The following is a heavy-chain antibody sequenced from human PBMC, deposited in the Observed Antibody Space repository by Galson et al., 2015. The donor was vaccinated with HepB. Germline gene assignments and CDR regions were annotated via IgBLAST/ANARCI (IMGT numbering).Heavy chain of an antibody. Sequence: SLRLSCAASGFTFSDYYMSWIRQAPGKGLEWVSYISSSSSYTNYADSVKGRFTISRDNAKNSLYLQMNSLRAEDTAVYYCARSSLGYSSGGLAFDNWGQGTMVTVSS. J-gene: IGHJ3*02. CDR1: GFTFSDYY. D-gene: IGHD6-19*01. CDR3: ARSSLGYSSGGLAFDN. V-gene: IGHV3-11*03. CDR2: ISSSSSYT.